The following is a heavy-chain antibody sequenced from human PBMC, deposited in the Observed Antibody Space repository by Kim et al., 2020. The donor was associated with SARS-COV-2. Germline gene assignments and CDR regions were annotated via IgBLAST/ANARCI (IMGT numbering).Heavy chain of an antibody. V-gene: IGHV3-9*01. D-gene: IGHD6-13*01. CDR3: AKAGDSSSWYDYYYGMDV. J-gene: IGHJ6*02. Sequence: VKGRLTISRDNAKNSLYLQINSLRAEDTALYYCAKAGDSSSWYDYYYGMDVWGQGTTVTVSS.